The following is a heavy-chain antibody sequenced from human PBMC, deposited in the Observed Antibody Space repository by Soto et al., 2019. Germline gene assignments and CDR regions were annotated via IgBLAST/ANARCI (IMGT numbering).Heavy chain of an antibody. V-gene: IGHV3-30*18. CDR2: ISYDGSKK. D-gene: IGHD6-13*01. CDR1: GFTFSSYG. Sequence: GGSLRLSCVASGFTFSSYGMHWVRQAPGKGLEWVTVISYDGSKKYYGDSVKGRFTISRDNSKNTLYLQMNSLRAEDTAVYYCAKNHREGSSWYFWAIDYWGQGTLVTVSS. J-gene: IGHJ4*02. CDR3: AKNHREGSSWYFWAIDY.